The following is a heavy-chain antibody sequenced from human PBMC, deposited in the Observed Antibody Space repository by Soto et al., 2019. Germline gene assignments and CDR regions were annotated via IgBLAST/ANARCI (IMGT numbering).Heavy chain of an antibody. CDR2: TYYRSKWYN. V-gene: IGHV6-1*01. CDR1: GDSVSINSAA. Sequence: PSQTLSLPCAISGDSVSINSAAWNWIRQSPSRGLEWLGRTYYRSKWYNDYAVSVKSRITINPDTSKNQFSLQLNSVTPEDTAVYYCAREVVEPAAYYYGMDVWGQGTTVTVSS. J-gene: IGHJ6*02. D-gene: IGHD2-21*01. CDR3: AREVVEPAAYYYGMDV.